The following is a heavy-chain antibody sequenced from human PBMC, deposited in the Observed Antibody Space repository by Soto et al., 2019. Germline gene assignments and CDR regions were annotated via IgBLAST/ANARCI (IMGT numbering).Heavy chain of an antibody. CDR1: GGSISSYY. D-gene: IGHD2-21*01. V-gene: IGHV4-59*01. Sequence: SETLSLTCTVSGGSISSYYWSWIRQPPGKGLEWIGYIYYSGSTNYNPSLKSRVTISVDTSKNQFSLKLSSVTAADTAVYYCARLASGEIDYWGQGTLVTVSS. J-gene: IGHJ4*02. CDR3: ARLASGEIDY. CDR2: IYYSGST.